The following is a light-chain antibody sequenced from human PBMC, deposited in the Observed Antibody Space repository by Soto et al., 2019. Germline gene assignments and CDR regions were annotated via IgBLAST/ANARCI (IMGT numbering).Light chain of an antibody. V-gene: IGKV3-11*01. J-gene: IGKJ2*01. CDR3: QHRADWPRGS. CDR2: HAS. Sequence: EIVLTQSPDTLSLSPGDTATLSCRASQSVASYLAWYQQKPGQPPRPLMYHASNRATGIPARFSGSGSGTHFALTISSLEPDAFAVYYCQHRADWPRGSFGQGTKLEIK. CDR1: QSVASY.